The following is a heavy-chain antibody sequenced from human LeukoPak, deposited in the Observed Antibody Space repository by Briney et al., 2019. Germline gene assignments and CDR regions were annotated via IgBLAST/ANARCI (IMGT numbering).Heavy chain of an antibody. D-gene: IGHD3-10*01. CDR3: AKDRAGDYYMDV. Sequence: GGSLRLSCAASGFTFSSYSMNWVRQAPGKGLEWVSSISSSSSYIYYADSMKGRFTISRDNSKNTLYLQMNSLRAEDTAVYYCAKDRAGDYYMDVWGKGTTVTISS. CDR1: GFTFSSYS. CDR2: ISSSSSYI. J-gene: IGHJ6*03. V-gene: IGHV3-21*01.